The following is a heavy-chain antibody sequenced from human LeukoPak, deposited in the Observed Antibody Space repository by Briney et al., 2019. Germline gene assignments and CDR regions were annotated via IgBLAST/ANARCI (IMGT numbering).Heavy chain of an antibody. CDR1: GFTFSDYY. D-gene: IGHD3-22*01. J-gene: IGHJ4*02. V-gene: IGHV3-11*01. CDR2: ISSSGSTI. CDR3: AKHHREDYYDTSGRFDY. Sequence: GGSLRLSCAASGFTFSDYYMSWIRQAPGKGLEWVSYISSSGSTIYYADSVKGRFTISRDNSKNTLYLLMNSLRTEDTAIYYCAKHHREDYYDTSGRFDYWGQGTLVTVSS.